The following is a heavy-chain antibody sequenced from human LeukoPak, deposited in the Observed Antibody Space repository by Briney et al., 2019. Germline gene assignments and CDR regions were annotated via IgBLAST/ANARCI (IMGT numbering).Heavy chain of an antibody. V-gene: IGHV1-46*01. Sequence: GASVKVSCKASGYTFTGYYMHWVRQAPGQGLEWMGIINPSGGSTSYAQKFQGRVTMTRDMSTSTVYMELSSLRSEDTAVYYCARGGILGELLYYWGQGTLVTVSS. CDR2: INPSGGST. CDR1: GYTFTGYY. J-gene: IGHJ4*02. D-gene: IGHD3-10*01. CDR3: ARGGILGELLYY.